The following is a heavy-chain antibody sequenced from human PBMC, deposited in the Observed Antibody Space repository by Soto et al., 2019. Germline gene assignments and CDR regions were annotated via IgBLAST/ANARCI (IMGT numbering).Heavy chain of an antibody. J-gene: IGHJ4*02. CDR1: GYSFTSLD. Sequence: QVQLVQSGAEVREPGASVKVSCKASGYSFTSLDINWVRQTAGQGLEWMGWMQPSTGRTGYAQKFQGRVTMTRDTSINTAYMELTTITSDDTAFYYWARGVSAGVDYWGQGTLVTVSS. D-gene: IGHD1-26*01. CDR2: MQPSTGRT. CDR3: ARGVSAGVDY. V-gene: IGHV1-8*01.